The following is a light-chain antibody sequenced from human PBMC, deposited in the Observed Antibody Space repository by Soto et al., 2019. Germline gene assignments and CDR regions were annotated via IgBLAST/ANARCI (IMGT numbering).Light chain of an antibody. CDR2: RNN. V-gene: IGLV1-47*01. CDR1: SSNIGTNY. CDR3: AAWDDGLRGVV. J-gene: IGLJ3*02. Sequence: QAVVTQPPSASGTPGQRVTISCSGGSSNIGTNYVYWYQQLPGTAPKLLIYRNNQRPSGVPDRISGSKSGTSASLAISGLRSEDEADYYCAAWDDGLRGVVFGGGTKLTVL.